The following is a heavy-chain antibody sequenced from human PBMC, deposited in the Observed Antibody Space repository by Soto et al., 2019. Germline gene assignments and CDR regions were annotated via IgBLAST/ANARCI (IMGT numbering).Heavy chain of an antibody. CDR2: IYYSGST. Sequence: SSETLSLTCTVSGGSISSGGYYWSWIRQHPGKGLEWIGYIYYSGSTYYNPSLKSRVTISVDTSKNQFSLKLSSVTAADTAVYYCARFADFWSGSFDYWGQGTLVTVSS. V-gene: IGHV4-31*03. J-gene: IGHJ4*02. CDR1: GGSISSGGYY. D-gene: IGHD3-3*01. CDR3: ARFADFWSGSFDY.